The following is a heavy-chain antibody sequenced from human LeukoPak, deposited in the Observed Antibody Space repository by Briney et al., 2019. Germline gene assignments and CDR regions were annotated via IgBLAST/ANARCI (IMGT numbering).Heavy chain of an antibody. Sequence: PSGTLSLTCAVYGGSFSGYYWSWIRQPPGKGLEWIGEINHSGSTNYNPSLKSRVTISVDTSKNQFSLKLSSVTAADTAVYYCARGPNQLLRPFDYWGQGTLVTVSS. CDR1: GGSFSGYY. CDR2: INHSGST. J-gene: IGHJ4*02. CDR3: ARGPNQLLRPFDY. D-gene: IGHD3-3*01. V-gene: IGHV4-34*01.